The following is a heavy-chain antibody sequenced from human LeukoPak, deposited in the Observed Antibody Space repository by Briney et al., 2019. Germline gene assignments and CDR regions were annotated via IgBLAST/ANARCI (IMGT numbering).Heavy chain of an antibody. CDR1: GYTFTSYG. CDR3: ARDRRIAVAGTIMSY. V-gene: IGHV1-18*01. Sequence: ASVKVSCKASGYTFTSYGISWVRQAPGQGLEWMGWISAYNGNTNYAQKLQGRVTMTTDTSTSTAYMELRSLRSDDTAVYYYARDRRIAVAGTIMSYWGQGTLVTVSS. D-gene: IGHD6-19*01. CDR2: ISAYNGNT. J-gene: IGHJ4*02.